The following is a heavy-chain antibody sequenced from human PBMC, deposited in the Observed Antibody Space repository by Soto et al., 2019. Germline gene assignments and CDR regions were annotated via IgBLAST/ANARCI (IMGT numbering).Heavy chain of an antibody. V-gene: IGHV3-23*01. CDR3: AKDPPSPWTANWVDP. CDR2: ISSSGGSR. J-gene: IGHJ5*02. CDR1: GFNFNIFA. Sequence: GGSLRLSCAASGFNFNIFAMSWIRQAPGKGLEWVSHISSSGGSRDYADSVRGPFTISRDNSKNVLFLQMNSLRADDTATHYCAKDPPSPWTANWVDPWGKGTLVTVSS. D-gene: IGHD1-1*01.